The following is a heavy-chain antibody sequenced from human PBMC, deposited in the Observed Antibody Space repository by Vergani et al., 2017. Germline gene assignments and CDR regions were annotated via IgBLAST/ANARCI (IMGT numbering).Heavy chain of an antibody. CDR2: ISGSGGST. V-gene: IGHV3-23*01. CDR1: GFTFSSYA. CDR3: AKVSRHSGSYRDFFDAFDI. D-gene: IGHD1-26*01. J-gene: IGHJ3*02. Sequence: EVQLLESGGGLVQPGGSLRLSCAASGFTFSSYAMSWVRQAPGKGLEWVSAISGSGGSTYYADSVKGRFTISRDNSKNTLYLQMNSLRAEDTAVYYCAKVSRHSGSYRDFFDAFDIWGQGTMVTVSS.